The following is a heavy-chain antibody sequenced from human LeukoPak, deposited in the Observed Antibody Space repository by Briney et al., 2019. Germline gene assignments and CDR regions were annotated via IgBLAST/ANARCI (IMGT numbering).Heavy chain of an antibody. Sequence: ASVKVSCKASGGTFSSYAISWVRQAPGQGLEWMGGIIPIFGTANYAQKFQGRVTITADESTSTAYMELSSLRSEDTAVYYCARGRPSGWYLSDYYYYGMDVWGQGTTVTVSS. D-gene: IGHD6-19*01. CDR3: ARGRPSGWYLSDYYYYGMDV. J-gene: IGHJ6*02. CDR2: IIPIFGTA. V-gene: IGHV1-69*13. CDR1: GGTFSSYA.